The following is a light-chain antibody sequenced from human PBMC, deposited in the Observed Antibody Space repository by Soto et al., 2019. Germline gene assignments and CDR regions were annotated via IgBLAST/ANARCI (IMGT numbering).Light chain of an antibody. Sequence: SALTQPASVSGSPGQSITSSCTGTSSTVGGFNVVSWYQQHPGKAPKVIIYEGIKRPSGVSNRFSGSNSGSTASLTISGLQAEDEADYYCCSYVGATTYVFGTGTKVTVL. V-gene: IGLV2-23*01. CDR2: EGI. CDR3: CSYVGATTYV. CDR1: SSTVGGFNV. J-gene: IGLJ1*01.